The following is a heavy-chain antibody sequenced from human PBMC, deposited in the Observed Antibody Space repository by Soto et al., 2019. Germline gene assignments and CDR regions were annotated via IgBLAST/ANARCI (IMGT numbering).Heavy chain of an antibody. CDR1: GFTFSSYA. CDR3: AKDGHFDWFGS. Sequence: EVQVLESGGGLAQPGGSLRLSCAASGFTFSSYAMSWVRQAPGKGLEWVSAISGGGSTTYYADSVKGRFTISRDNSKNTLFLQMSSLGLDDTAIYYCAKDGHFDWFGSWAQGTPVTVSS. J-gene: IGHJ5*02. CDR2: ISGGGSTT. V-gene: IGHV3-23*01. D-gene: IGHD3-3*02.